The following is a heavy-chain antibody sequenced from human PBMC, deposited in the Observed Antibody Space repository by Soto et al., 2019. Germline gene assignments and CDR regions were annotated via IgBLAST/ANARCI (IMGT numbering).Heavy chain of an antibody. J-gene: IGHJ4*02. V-gene: IGHV1-24*01. D-gene: IGHD3-10*01. Sequence: QVQLVQSGAEVKKPGASVKVSCKVSGYTLTELSMHWVRQAPGKGLEWMGGFDPEDGETIYAQKFQGRVTMTEDTSTDTAYMELSSLRSEDTAVYFCASVPYYGSGSELYYFDYWGQGTLVTVSS. CDR3: ASVPYYGSGSELYYFDY. CDR1: GYTLTELS. CDR2: FDPEDGET.